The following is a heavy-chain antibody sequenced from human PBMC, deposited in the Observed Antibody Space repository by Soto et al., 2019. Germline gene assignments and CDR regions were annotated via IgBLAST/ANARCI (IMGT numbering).Heavy chain of an antibody. CDR2: ISWNSGSI. Sequence: GGSLRLSCAASGFTFDYYAMHWVRQSPGKGLEWVSGISWNSGSIGYADSVKGRFTISRDNAKNSLYLQMNSLRAEDTALYYCAKAGGPSIAAAGPDFDYWGQGTLVTVSS. D-gene: IGHD6-13*01. J-gene: IGHJ4*02. CDR1: GFTFDYYA. V-gene: IGHV3-9*01. CDR3: AKAGGPSIAAAGPDFDY.